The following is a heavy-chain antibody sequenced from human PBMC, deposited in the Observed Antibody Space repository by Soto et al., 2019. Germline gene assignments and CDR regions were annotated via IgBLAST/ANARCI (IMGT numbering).Heavy chain of an antibody. D-gene: IGHD5-18*01. V-gene: IGHV1-24*01. CDR2: FDPENGKT. CDR1: GYTFTSYA. CDR3: ATVREDSYGIIKYYFDY. J-gene: IGHJ4*02. Sequence: ASVKVSCKASGYTFTSYAMHWVRQAPGQRLEWMGCFDPENGKTIYAQKFQGRVTMTEDTSTDTAYMELSSLRSEDTAVYYCATVREDSYGIIKYYFDYWGQGTLVTVSS.